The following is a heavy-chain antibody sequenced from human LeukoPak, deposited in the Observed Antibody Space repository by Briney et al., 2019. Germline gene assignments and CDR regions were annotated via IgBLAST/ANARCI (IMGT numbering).Heavy chain of an antibody. J-gene: IGHJ5*02. CDR1: GGSFSGYY. CDR2: INHSGST. V-gene: IGHV4-34*01. Sequence: SETLSLTCAVYGGSFSGYYWSWIRQPPGKGLEWIGEINHSGSTNYNPSLKSRVTISVDTSKNQFSLKLSSVTAADTAVYYCASLYSSSWYWVWFDPWGQGTLVTVSS. D-gene: IGHD6-13*01. CDR3: ASLYSSSWYWVWFDP.